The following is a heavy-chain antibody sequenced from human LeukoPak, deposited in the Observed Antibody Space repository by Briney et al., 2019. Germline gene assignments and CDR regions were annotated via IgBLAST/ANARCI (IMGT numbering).Heavy chain of an antibody. CDR2: INPNSGGT. Sequence: ASVKVSCKASGYTFTGYYMHWVRQAPGQGLEWMGRINPNSGGTNYAQKFQGRVTMTRGTSISTAYMELSRLRSDDTAVYYCARGDIDWNGEIDYWGQGTLVTVSS. D-gene: IGHD1-1*01. CDR3: ARGDIDWNGEIDY. CDR1: GYTFTGYY. V-gene: IGHV1-2*06. J-gene: IGHJ4*02.